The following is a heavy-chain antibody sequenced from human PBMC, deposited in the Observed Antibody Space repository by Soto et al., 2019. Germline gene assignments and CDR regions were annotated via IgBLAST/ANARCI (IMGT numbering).Heavy chain of an antibody. Sequence: QITLNESGPTVVRPTETLTLTCRFSGFSLTTSGVGVGWIRQSPGKAPEWLELIYWDDDKRYSASLKSRLTITNDTSKNQVVLTVSDLDPTDTATYYCAHRVLRTVFGLVTTTAIYFDFWGQGTPVAVSS. V-gene: IGHV2-5*02. CDR3: AHRVLRTVFGLVTTTAIYFDF. CDR1: GFSLTTSGVG. CDR2: IYWDDDK. D-gene: IGHD3-3*01. J-gene: IGHJ4*02.